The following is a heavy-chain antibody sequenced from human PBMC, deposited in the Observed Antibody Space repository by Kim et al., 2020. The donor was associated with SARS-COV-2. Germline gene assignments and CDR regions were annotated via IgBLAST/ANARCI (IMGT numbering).Heavy chain of an antibody. CDR2: IYYSGST. D-gene: IGHD3-10*01. J-gene: IGHJ3*02. CDR1: GGSISSYY. CDR3: ARERGAELLWFGELLANVGAFDI. Sequence: SETLSLTCTVSGGSISSYYWSWIRQPPGKGLEWIGYIYYSGSTNYNPSLKSRVTISVDTSKNQFSLKLSSVTAADTAVYYCARERGAELLWFGELLANVGAFDIWGQGTMVTVSS. V-gene: IGHV4-59*01.